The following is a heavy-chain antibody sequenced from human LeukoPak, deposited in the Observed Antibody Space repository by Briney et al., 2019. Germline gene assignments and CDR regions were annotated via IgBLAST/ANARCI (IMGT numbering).Heavy chain of an antibody. J-gene: IGHJ4*02. CDR2: IYYSGST. CDR1: GGSISSSSYY. V-gene: IGHV4-39*01. D-gene: IGHD5-18*01. Sequence: PSETLSLTCTVSGGSISSSSYYWGWIRQPPGKGLEWIGDIYYSGSTYYNPSLKSRVTMSVGTSKNHFSLKLSSVTAADTAVYYCARREGYSFGYDYWGQGTLVTVSS. CDR3: ARREGYSFGYDY.